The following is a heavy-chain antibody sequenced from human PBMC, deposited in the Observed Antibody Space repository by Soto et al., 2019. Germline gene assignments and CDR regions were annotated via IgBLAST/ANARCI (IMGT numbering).Heavy chain of an antibody. Sequence: PSETLSLTCTVSGGSISSYYWSWIRQPPGKGLEWIGYIYYSGSTNYNPSLKSRVTISVDTSKNHFSLKLSSVTAADTAVYYCARHVYDILTGYSPTYFDYWGQGTLVTVSS. V-gene: IGHV4-59*08. J-gene: IGHJ4*02. D-gene: IGHD3-9*01. CDR1: GGSISSYY. CDR2: IYYSGST. CDR3: ARHVYDILTGYSPTYFDY.